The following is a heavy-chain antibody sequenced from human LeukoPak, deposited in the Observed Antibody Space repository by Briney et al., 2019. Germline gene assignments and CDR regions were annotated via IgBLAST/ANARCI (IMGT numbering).Heavy chain of an antibody. CDR2: ISSSSSYI. D-gene: IGHD3-22*01. J-gene: IGHJ4*02. CDR1: GFTFSSYE. CDR3: ARRSVAYSYDSSGYSPVYYFDD. Sequence: GGFLRLSCAASGFTFSSYEMNWVRQAPGKGLEWVSSISSSSSYIYYAASVKGPLTISRNNAKNSLYLQMNSLRAEDKAVYYGARRSVAYSYDSSGYSPVYYFDDWGQGTLVTVS. V-gene: IGHV3-21*01.